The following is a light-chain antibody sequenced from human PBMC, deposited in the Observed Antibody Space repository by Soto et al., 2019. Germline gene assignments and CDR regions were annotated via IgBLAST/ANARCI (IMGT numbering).Light chain of an antibody. V-gene: IGKV1-5*03. J-gene: IGKJ1*01. CDR3: QHYNSYSEA. Sequence: DIQMTQAPSTLSGSVGDRVTITCRASQTISSWLAWYQQQPGKAPKLLIYKASTLKSGVPSRFSGSGSGPDFTLTISSLQPDDFATYYCQHYNSYSEAFVQATKVEL. CDR1: QTISSW. CDR2: KAS.